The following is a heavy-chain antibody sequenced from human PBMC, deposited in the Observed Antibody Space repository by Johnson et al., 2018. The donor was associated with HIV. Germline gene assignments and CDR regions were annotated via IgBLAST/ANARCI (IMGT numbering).Heavy chain of an antibody. CDR2: IRYDGSNK. Sequence: QVQLVESGGGLVQPGGSPRLSCAASGFTFSSYGMHWVRQAPGKGLEWVAFIRYDGSNKYYADSVKGRFTISRDNSKNTLYLQMNSLRAEDTAVYYCAGRGLYSGSYPIWGQGTMVTVSS. CDR1: GFTFSSYG. CDR3: AGRGLYSGSYPI. J-gene: IGHJ3*02. V-gene: IGHV3-30*02. D-gene: IGHD1-26*01.